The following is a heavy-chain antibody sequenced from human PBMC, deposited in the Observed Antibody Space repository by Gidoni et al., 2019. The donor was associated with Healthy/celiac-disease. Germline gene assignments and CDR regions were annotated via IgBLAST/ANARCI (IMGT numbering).Heavy chain of an antibody. CDR1: GGSFSVYY. Sequence: QVQLQQWGAGLLKPSETLSLTCAVYGGSFSVYYWSWIRQPPGKGLEWIGEINHSGSTNYNPSLKSRVTISVDTSKNQFSLKLSSVTAADTAVYYCARGRSQSTMVRGDRGDYWGQGTLVTVSS. J-gene: IGHJ4*02. CDR2: INHSGST. V-gene: IGHV4-34*01. CDR3: ARGRSQSTMVRGDRGDY. D-gene: IGHD3-10*01.